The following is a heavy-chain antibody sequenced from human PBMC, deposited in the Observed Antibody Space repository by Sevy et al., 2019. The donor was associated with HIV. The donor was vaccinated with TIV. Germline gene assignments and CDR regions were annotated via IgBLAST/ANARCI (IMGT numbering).Heavy chain of an antibody. CDR1: GFTFSIYT. CDR2: FCFGGSTI. Sequence: GESLKISCAASGFTFSIYTMSWVRQAPGKGLEWVSTFCFGGSTIHDTDSVKGRFTISRDNSKNTLYLQMNSLRADDTAVYYCGREGCTVPHDYWGQGTLVTVSS. CDR3: GREGCTVPHDY. V-gene: IGHV3-23*01. D-gene: IGHD2-8*02. J-gene: IGHJ4*02.